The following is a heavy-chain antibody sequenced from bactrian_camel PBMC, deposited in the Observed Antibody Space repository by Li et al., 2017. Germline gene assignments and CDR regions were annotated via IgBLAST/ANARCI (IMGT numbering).Heavy chain of an antibody. J-gene: IGHJ4*01. Sequence: DVQLVESGGGLVQPGGSLGLSCAASGFTFRSYAMSWVRQAPGKGLEWVSAINTGGGSTYYVDSVRGRFTISRDNAENTVYLQLNSLKTDDGAMYYCAQETYGTPAYWGQ. CDR2: INTGGGST. CDR1: GFTFRSYA. CDR3: AQETYGTPAY. D-gene: IGHD2*01. V-gene: IGHV3S40*01.